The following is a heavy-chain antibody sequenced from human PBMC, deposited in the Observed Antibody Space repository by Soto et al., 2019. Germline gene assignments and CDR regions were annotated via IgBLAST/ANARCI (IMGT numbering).Heavy chain of an antibody. CDR3: AKMQGEMLIDY. D-gene: IGHD3-10*01. CDR2: ISYDGSNK. Sequence: QVQLVESGGGVVQPGRSLRLSCAASGFTFSSYGMHWVRQAPGKGLEWVAVISYDGSNKYYADSVKGRFTISRDNSKNTLYLQMNSLRAEDTAVYYCAKMQGEMLIDYWGQGTLVTVSS. J-gene: IGHJ4*02. V-gene: IGHV3-30*18. CDR1: GFTFSSYG.